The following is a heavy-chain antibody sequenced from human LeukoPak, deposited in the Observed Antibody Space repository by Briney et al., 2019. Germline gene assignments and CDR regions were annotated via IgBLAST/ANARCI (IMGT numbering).Heavy chain of an antibody. V-gene: IGHV3-23*01. CDR1: GFTFSNYA. J-gene: IGHJ4*02. D-gene: IGHD5-12*01. CDR2: ISGSGDST. CDR3: ARDRGYSGYDLFDY. Sequence: GGSLRLSCAASGFTFSNYAMSWVRQTPGKGLEWVSSISGSGDSTYYADSVKGRFTISRDNSKNTLYLQMNSLRAEDTAVYYCARDRGYSGYDLFDYWGQGTLVTVSS.